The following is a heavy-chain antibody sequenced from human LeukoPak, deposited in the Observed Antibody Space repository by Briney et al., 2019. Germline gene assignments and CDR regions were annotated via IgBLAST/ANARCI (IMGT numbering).Heavy chain of an antibody. D-gene: IGHD2-21*02. V-gene: IGHV4-59*12. CDR2: IYYSGST. Sequence: SETLSLTCTVSGGSTSSYYWSWIRQPPGKGLEWIGYIYYSGSTNYNPSLKSRVTISVDTSKNQFSLKLSSVTAADTAVYYCARESYCGGDCYSFDYWGQGTLVTVSS. CDR1: GGSTSSYY. J-gene: IGHJ4*02. CDR3: ARESYCGGDCYSFDY.